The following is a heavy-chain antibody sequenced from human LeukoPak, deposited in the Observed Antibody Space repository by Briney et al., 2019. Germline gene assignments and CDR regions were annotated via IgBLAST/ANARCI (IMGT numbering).Heavy chain of an antibody. CDR3: ARLNGYSSSPADY. Sequence: ASVKVSCKASGYTFTGYYMHWVRQAPGQGLEWMGWINPNSGGTNYAQKFQGRVTMTRDTSISTAYMELSRLRSDDTAVYYCARLNGYSSSPADYWGQGTLVTVSS. CDR1: GYTFTGYY. D-gene: IGHD6-13*01. J-gene: IGHJ4*02. V-gene: IGHV1-2*02. CDR2: INPNSGGT.